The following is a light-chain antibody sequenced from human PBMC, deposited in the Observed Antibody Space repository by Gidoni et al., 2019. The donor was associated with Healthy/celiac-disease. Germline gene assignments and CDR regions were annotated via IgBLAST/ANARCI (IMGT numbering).Light chain of an antibody. Sequence: EIVMTQSPATLSVSPGERATLSCRASQSVSSNLAWYQQKPGQAPRLLIYGASTRATGIPARFSGSGSVTEFTLTISSLQSEDFAVYYCQQYNNWPPSTFXXXTKLEIK. CDR2: GAS. V-gene: IGKV3-15*01. CDR3: QQYNNWPPST. J-gene: IGKJ2*02. CDR1: QSVSSN.